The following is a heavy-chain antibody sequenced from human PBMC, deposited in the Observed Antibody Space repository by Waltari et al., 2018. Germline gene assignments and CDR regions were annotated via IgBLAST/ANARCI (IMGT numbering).Heavy chain of an antibody. V-gene: IGHV4-28*01. CDR2: IYYSGST. CDR3: ARTMSPGHYYYGMDV. CDR1: GYSISSSNW. J-gene: IGHJ6*02. Sequence: QVQLQESGPGLVKPSDTLSLTCAVSGYSISSSNWWCCIRQPPGKGLEWIGYIYYSGSTYYNPSLKSRVTMSVDTSKNQFSLKLSSVTAVDTAVYYCARTMSPGHYYYGMDVWGQGTTVTVSS.